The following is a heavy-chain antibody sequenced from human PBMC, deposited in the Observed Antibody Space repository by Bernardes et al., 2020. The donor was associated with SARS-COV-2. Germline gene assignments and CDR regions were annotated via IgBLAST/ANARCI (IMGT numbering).Heavy chain of an antibody. CDR2: TNAGGTT. V-gene: IGHV4-59*12. CDR1: GGSTTGYY. CDR3: ARDIGSRWGGDCYVFDI. Sequence: SETLSLTCSVWGGSTTGYYWSWIRQPPGKGLEWIAYTNAGGTTKYNPSLKSRATISIDGSKNQFTLKLTAVTAADAAVYYCARDIGSRWGGDCYVFDIWGQGTVVTISS. J-gene: IGHJ3*02. D-gene: IGHD2-21*02.